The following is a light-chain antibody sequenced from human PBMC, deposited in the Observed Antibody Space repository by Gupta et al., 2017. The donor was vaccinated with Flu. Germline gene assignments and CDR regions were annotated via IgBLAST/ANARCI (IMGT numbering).Light chain of an antibody. J-gene: IGKJ1*01. CDR3: QQEDSYPWT. CDR1: QGISSY. Sequence: AIRMTQSPSSFSASTGDRVTITCRASQGISSYLAWYQQKPGKAPKLLIYAASTVQSGVPSRFSGSGSGTDFTLTISCLQSEDFATYYCQQEDSYPWTFGEGTKVEIK. V-gene: IGKV1-8*01. CDR2: AAS.